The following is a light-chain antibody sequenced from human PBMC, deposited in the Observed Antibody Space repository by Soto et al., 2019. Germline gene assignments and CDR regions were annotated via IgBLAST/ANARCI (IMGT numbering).Light chain of an antibody. V-gene: IGLV1-44*01. CDR3: SAWDDSLNGVV. CDR1: SSNIGSYT. J-gene: IGLJ2*01. Sequence: QSVLTQPPSASGTPGQRVTISCSGSSSNIGSYTVNWYQQLPGTAPKLLIYSNNQRPSGVPDRFSGSKYGTSASLATSGVQYEDEADYYCSAWDDSLNGVVFGGGTKLTVL. CDR2: SNN.